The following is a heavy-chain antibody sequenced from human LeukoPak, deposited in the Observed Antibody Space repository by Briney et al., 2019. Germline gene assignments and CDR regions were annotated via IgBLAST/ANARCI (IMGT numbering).Heavy chain of an antibody. Sequence: GGSLRLSCAASGFTFGTYAMSWVRQDPGKWLEWVAVISSDGSNKYYADSVKGRFTISRDNSKNTLYLQMNSLRAGDTAVYYCARGSNYYDSSGYLYYFDYWGQGTLVTVSS. V-gene: IGHV3-30-3*01. CDR1: GFTFGTYA. J-gene: IGHJ4*02. D-gene: IGHD3-22*01. CDR3: ARGSNYYDSSGYLYYFDY. CDR2: ISSDGSNK.